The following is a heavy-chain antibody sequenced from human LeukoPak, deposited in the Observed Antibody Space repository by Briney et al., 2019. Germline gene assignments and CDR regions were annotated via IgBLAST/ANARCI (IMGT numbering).Heavy chain of an antibody. CDR3: AIRESHYYDSSGYYHAFDI. CDR2: INPSGGST. CDR1: GYTFTGYY. Sequence: ASVKVSCKASGYTFTGYYMHWVRQAPGQGLEWMGWINPSGGSTSYAQKFQGRVTMTRDTSTSTVYMELSSLRSEDTAVYYCAIRESHYYDSSGYYHAFDIWGQGTMVTVSS. V-gene: IGHV1-46*01. D-gene: IGHD3-22*01. J-gene: IGHJ3*02.